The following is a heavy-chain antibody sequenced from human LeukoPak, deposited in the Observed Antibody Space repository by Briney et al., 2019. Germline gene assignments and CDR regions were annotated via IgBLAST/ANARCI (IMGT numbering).Heavy chain of an antibody. Sequence: ASVKVSCKASGYTFTSYDINWVRQATGQGLEWMGWMNPNSGNTGYAQKFQGRVTMTRNTSISTAYVELSSLRSEDTAVYYCARGLTGDLGHAFDIWGQGTMVTVSS. CDR2: MNPNSGNT. J-gene: IGHJ3*02. V-gene: IGHV1-8*01. CDR1: GYTFTSYD. D-gene: IGHD7-27*01. CDR3: ARGLTGDLGHAFDI.